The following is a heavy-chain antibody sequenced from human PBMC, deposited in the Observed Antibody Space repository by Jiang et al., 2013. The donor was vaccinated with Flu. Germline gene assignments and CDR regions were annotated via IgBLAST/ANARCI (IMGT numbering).Heavy chain of an antibody. CDR3: ARDWATAAPPITSDGMDV. Sequence: SSNSAAWNWIRQSPSRGLEWLGRTYYRSKWYNDYAVSVKSRITINPDTSKNQFSLQLNSVTPEDTAVYYCARDWATAAPPITSDGMDVWGQGTTVTVSS. D-gene: IGHD5-12*01. CDR1: SSNSAA. CDR2: TYYRSKWYN. V-gene: IGHV6-1*01. J-gene: IGHJ6*02.